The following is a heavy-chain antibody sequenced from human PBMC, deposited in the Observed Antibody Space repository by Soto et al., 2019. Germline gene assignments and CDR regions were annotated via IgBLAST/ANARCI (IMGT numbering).Heavy chain of an antibody. CDR2: IYYSGST. D-gene: IGHD4-17*01. J-gene: IGHJ4*02. CDR3: ARDGGDYPLH. CDR1: GGSISSGGYY. Sequence: SETLSLTCTVSGGSISSGGYYWSWIRQHPGKGLEWIGYIYYSGSTYYNPSLKSRVTISVDTSKNQFSLKLSSVTAADTAVYYCARDGGDYPLHWGQGTLVTVSS. V-gene: IGHV4-31*03.